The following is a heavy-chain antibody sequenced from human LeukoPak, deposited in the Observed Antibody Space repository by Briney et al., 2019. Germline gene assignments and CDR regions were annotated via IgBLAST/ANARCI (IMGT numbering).Heavy chain of an antibody. D-gene: IGHD3-10*01. CDR1: GFTFSSYG. J-gene: IGHJ4*02. CDR3: ASLQTYYYGSGSYTVFDY. V-gene: IGHV3-30*03. Sequence: GGSLGLSCAASGFTFSSYGVHWVRQAPGKGLEWVAAISHDGSDKYYADSVKGRFTISRDNSKNTLYLQMNSLRAEDTALYYCASLQTYYYGSGSYTVFDYWGQGTLVTVSS. CDR2: ISHDGSDK.